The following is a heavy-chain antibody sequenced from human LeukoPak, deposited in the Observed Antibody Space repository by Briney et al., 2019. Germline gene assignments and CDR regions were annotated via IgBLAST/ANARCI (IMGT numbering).Heavy chain of an antibody. V-gene: IGHV1-2*02. Sequence: GASVKVSCKASGYTFTGYYMHWVRQAPGQGLEWMGWINPNSGGTNYAQKFQGRVTMTRDTSISAAYMELSSLRSDDTAVYYCARDLYASGTIAVDYWGQGTLVTVSS. J-gene: IGHJ4*02. CDR1: GYTFTGYY. CDR3: ARDLYASGTIAVDY. D-gene: IGHD3-10*01. CDR2: INPNSGGT.